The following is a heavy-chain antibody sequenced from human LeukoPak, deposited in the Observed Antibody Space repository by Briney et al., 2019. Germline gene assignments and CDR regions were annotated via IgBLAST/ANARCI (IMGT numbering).Heavy chain of an antibody. CDR3: AKAGDWNLYDAFDI. J-gene: IGHJ3*02. D-gene: IGHD1-7*01. CDR1: GFTFDDYA. Sequence: PGGSLRLSCAASGFTFDDYAMHWVRQAPGKGLEWVSGISWNSGSIGYADSVKGRFTISRDNAKNSLYLQMNSLRAEDTALYYCAKAGDWNLYDAFDIWGQGTMVTVSS. CDR2: ISWNSGSI. V-gene: IGHV3-9*01.